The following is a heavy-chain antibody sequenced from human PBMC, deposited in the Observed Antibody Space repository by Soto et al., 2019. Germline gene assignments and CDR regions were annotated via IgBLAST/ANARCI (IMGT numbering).Heavy chain of an antibody. D-gene: IGHD3-3*01. CDR3: ARGIGSPPEWTKYYYYYYMDV. V-gene: IGHV3-7*01. Sequence: QPGGSLRLSCAASGFTFSSYWMSWVRQAPGKGLEWVANIKQDGSEKYYVDSVKGRFTTSRDNAKNSLYLQMNSLRAEDTAVYYCARGIGSPPEWTKYYYYYYMDVWGKGTTVTVSS. CDR1: GFTFSSYW. J-gene: IGHJ6*03. CDR2: IKQDGSEK.